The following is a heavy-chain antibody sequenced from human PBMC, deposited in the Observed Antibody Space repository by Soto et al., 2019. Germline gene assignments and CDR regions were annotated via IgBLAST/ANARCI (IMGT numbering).Heavy chain of an antibody. Sequence: PSETLSLTCTVSGGSISSGDYYWSWIRQPPGKGLEWIGYIYYSGSTYYNPSLKSRVTISVDTSKNQFSMKLSSVTAADTAVYYCARVLYYGSGREFDPWGQGTLVTVSS. CDR1: GGSISSGDYY. V-gene: IGHV4-30-4*01. CDR3: ARVLYYGSGREFDP. D-gene: IGHD3-10*01. CDR2: IYYSGST. J-gene: IGHJ5*02.